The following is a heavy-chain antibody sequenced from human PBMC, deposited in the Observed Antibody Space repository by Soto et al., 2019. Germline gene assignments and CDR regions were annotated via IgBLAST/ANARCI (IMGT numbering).Heavy chain of an antibody. D-gene: IGHD6-19*01. J-gene: IGHJ3*02. CDR3: ARTIGMAGSLHAFDI. CDR2: TYYRSKWYN. CDR1: GDSVSSNSAA. V-gene: IGHV6-1*01. Sequence: SQTRSLTCAISGDSVSSNSAAWNWIRQSPSRGFEWLGRTYYRSKWYNDYAVSVKSRITINPDTSKNQFSLQLNSVTPEDTAVYYCARTIGMAGSLHAFDIWGQGTMVTVSS.